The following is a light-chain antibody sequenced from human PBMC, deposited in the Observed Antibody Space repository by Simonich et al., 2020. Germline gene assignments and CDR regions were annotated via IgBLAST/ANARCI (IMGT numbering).Light chain of an antibody. Sequence: QSVLTQPPSVSGAPGQRVTISCTWSSSNIGAGYDVHWYQQIPGTAPKLLIYGNSNRPSGVPDRFSGSKSGTSASLAITGLQAEDEADYYCQSYDSSLSAPIFGGGTKLTVL. V-gene: IGLV1-40*01. J-gene: IGLJ2*01. CDR2: GNS. CDR3: QSYDSSLSAPI. CDR1: SSNIGAGYD.